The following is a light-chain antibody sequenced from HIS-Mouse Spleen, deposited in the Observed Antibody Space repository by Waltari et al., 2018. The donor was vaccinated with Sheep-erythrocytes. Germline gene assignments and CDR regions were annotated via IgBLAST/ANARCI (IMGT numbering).Light chain of an antibody. J-gene: IGLJ3*02. CDR2: EVS. CDR1: SSDVGGYNY. Sequence: QSALTQPPSASGSPGQSVTISCTGTSSDVGGYNYVSWYQQHPGKAPQLRIYEVSKRPSGVPDRVCGSKSGNTASLTVSGLQAEDEADYYCSSYAGSNNWVFGGGTKLTVL. CDR3: SSYAGSNNWV. V-gene: IGLV2-8*01.